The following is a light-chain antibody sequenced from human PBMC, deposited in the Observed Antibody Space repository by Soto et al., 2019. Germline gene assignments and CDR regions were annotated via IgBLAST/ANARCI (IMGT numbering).Light chain of an antibody. V-gene: IGKV1-5*01. CDR3: LRYNSNSRT. CDR2: DAS. CDR1: QDIYSW. J-gene: IGKJ1*01. Sequence: DIQLTQSPSTLSASVGDRVTITCRASQDIYSWVAWYQQKPGKAPKFLIYDASILQSGVPSRFSGSGSGTEFTLTISSLQPDDFATYYCLRYNSNSRTFGQGTTVDFK.